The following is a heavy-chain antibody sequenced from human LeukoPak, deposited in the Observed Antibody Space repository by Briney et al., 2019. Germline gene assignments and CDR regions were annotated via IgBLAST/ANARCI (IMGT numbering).Heavy chain of an antibody. J-gene: IGHJ5*02. V-gene: IGHV1-69*04. CDR3: ARDSTVAVAQGGWFDP. Sequence: GASVKVSCKASGYTFTSYGISWVRQAPGQGLEWMGRIIPILGIANYAQKFQGRVTITADKSTSTAYMELSGLRSEDTAVYYCARDSTVAVAQGGWFDPWGQGTLVTVSS. D-gene: IGHD6-19*01. CDR1: GYTFTSYG. CDR2: IIPILGIA.